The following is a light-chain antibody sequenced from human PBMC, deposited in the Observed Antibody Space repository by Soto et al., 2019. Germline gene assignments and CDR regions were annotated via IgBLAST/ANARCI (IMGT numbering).Light chain of an antibody. CDR1: SSDVAYYNL. Sequence: QSALTQPASVSGSPGQSVTISCTGTSSDVAYYNLVSWYQQHPRKAPKLIIYEVAQRPSGVSSRFAGSKSGNTASLTISGLQAEDEADYFCCSYAGSNTYVFGPGTQLTVL. V-gene: IGLV2-23*02. CDR3: CSYAGSNTYV. CDR2: EVA. J-gene: IGLJ1*01.